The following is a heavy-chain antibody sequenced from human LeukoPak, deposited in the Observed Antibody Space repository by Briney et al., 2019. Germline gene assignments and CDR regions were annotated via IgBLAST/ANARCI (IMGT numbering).Heavy chain of an antibody. J-gene: IGHJ6*02. V-gene: IGHV1-3*01. CDR3: AQISGRYGMDV. CDR1: GYTFTSYG. CDR2: INAGNGNT. D-gene: IGHD2-15*01. Sequence: ASVKVSCKASGYTFTSYGISWVRQAPGQRLEWMGWINAGNGNTKYSRKFQGRVTITRDTSASTAYMELSSLRSEDTAVYYCAQISGRYGMDVWGQGTTVTVSS.